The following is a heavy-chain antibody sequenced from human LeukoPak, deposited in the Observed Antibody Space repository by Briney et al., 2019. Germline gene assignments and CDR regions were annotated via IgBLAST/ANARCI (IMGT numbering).Heavy chain of an antibody. CDR1: GYTFTCYY. CDR3: ARDNIAARVRRVYYYYGMDV. CDR2: INPNSGGT. D-gene: IGHD6-6*01. Sequence: ASVKVSCKASGYTFTCYYMHWVRQAPGQGLEWMGLINPNSGGTNYAQKFQGRVTMTRDTSISTAYMELSRLRSDDTAVYYCARDNIAARVRRVYYYYGMDVWGQGTTVTVSS. J-gene: IGHJ6*02. V-gene: IGHV1-2*02.